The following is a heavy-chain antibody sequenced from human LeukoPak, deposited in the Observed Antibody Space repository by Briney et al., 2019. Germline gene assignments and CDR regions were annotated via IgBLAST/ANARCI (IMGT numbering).Heavy chain of an antibody. CDR3: ARIMDGDSSGYYEGGAFDI. V-gene: IGHV3-7*01. Sequence: GGSLRLSCGASGLIFNTYWMSWVRQAPGKGLEWVANIKKDGSEKYYVDSVKGRFTISRDNSKNTLYLQMNSLRAEDTAVYYCARIMDGDSSGYYEGGAFDIWGQGTMVTVSS. CDR2: IKKDGSEK. CDR1: GLIFNTYW. D-gene: IGHD3-22*01. J-gene: IGHJ3*02.